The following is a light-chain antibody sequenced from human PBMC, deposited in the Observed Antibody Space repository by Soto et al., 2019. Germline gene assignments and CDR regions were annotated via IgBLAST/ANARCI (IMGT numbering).Light chain of an antibody. V-gene: IGKV1-5*01. Sequence: DIQMTQSPSTLSASVGDRVTITCRASQSIGAWLAWYQQKPGKAPKLLIYDASNLESGVPSRFSGRGSGTEFTLTISRLQPDDFASYYCHQYNAYSWTFGQGTKVDIK. CDR2: DAS. CDR1: QSIGAW. CDR3: HQYNAYSWT. J-gene: IGKJ1*01.